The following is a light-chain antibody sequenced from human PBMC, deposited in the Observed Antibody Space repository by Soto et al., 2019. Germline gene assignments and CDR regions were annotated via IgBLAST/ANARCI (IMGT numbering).Light chain of an antibody. J-gene: IGKJ1*01. CDR2: GAS. CDR3: QQYGSSGT. CDR1: QSVSNNY. Sequence: TVLTQAPGTLCLSPGERATLPYRASQSVSNNYLAWYQQKPGQAPRLLIYGASNRATGIPDRFSGSGSGTDFTLTISRLEPEDFAVYYCQQYGSSGTFGQGTKVDIK. V-gene: IGKV3-20*01.